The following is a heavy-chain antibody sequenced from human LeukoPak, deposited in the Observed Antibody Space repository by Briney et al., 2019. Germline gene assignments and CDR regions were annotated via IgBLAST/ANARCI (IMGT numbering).Heavy chain of an antibody. CDR2: IYYSGST. J-gene: IGHJ3*02. CDR3: ARVSGSFGDVFDI. Sequence: SETLSLTCTVSGGSISSYYWSWIRQPPGKGLEWIGYIYYSGSTNYNPSLKSRVTISVDTSKNQFSLKLSSVTAADTAVYYCARVSGSFGDVFDIWAQGTMATVFS. D-gene: IGHD3-10*01. CDR1: GGSISSYY. V-gene: IGHV4-59*12.